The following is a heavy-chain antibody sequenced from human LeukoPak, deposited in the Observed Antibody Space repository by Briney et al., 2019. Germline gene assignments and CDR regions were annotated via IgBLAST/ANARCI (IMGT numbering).Heavy chain of an antibody. CDR1: GFTFSSYS. CDR2: ITSSSSYI. CDR3: ASRGEMATIKGVYYFDY. D-gene: IGHD5-24*01. Sequence: PGGSLRLSCAASGFTFSSYSMNWVRQAPGKWLEWVSSITSSSSYIYYADSVKGRFTISRDNAKNSLYLQMNSLRAEDTAVYYCASRGEMATIKGVYYFDYWGQGTLVTVSS. V-gene: IGHV3-21*01. J-gene: IGHJ4*02.